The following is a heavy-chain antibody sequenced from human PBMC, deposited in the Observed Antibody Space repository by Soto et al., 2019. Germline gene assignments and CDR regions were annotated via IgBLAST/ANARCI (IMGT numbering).Heavy chain of an antibody. Sequence: EVQLVESGGGLAQPGGSLRLSCAASGFTFSSYGMNWVRQAPGKGLEWGSYISTGSASIYYADSVKGRFTISRDNAKNSLFLQMNSLRDGDTAVYYCARDSASYSSSSGSYWYLDLWGRGTLVTVSS. J-gene: IGHJ2*01. CDR2: ISTGSASI. V-gene: IGHV3-48*02. CDR1: GFTFSSYG. CDR3: ARDSASYSSSSGSYWYLDL. D-gene: IGHD6-6*01.